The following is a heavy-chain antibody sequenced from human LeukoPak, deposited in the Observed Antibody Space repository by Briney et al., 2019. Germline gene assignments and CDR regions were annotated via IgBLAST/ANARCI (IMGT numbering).Heavy chain of an antibody. J-gene: IGHJ6*02. V-gene: IGHV3-74*01. Sequence: GGSLRLSCAASGYTFSSYWMHWVRQAPGQGLVWVSRINSDGSSTNYADYVQGRFTISRDNATNTLYLQMNSLSAEDRAVYYCARDRETSCYKYYYYYGMDVWGQGTTVTVSS. CDR2: INSDGSST. CDR3: ARDRETSCYKYYYYYGMDV. D-gene: IGHD2-2*02. CDR1: GYTFSSYW.